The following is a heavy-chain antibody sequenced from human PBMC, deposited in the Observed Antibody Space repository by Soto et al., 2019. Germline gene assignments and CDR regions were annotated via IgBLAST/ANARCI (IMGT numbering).Heavy chain of an antibody. CDR2: IIPIFGTA. V-gene: IGHV1-69*13. Sequence: SVKVSCKASGGTFSSYAISWVRQAPGQGLEWMGGIIPIFGTANYAQKFQGRVTITADESTSTAYMELSSLRSEDTAVYYCARDRILIVVVPAAPAGYYYYGMDVWGQGTTVTV. CDR1: GGTFSSYA. D-gene: IGHD2-2*01. J-gene: IGHJ6*02. CDR3: ARDRILIVVVPAAPAGYYYYGMDV.